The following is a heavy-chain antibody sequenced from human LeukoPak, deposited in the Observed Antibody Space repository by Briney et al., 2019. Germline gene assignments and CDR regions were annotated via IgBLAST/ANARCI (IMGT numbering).Heavy chain of an antibody. V-gene: IGHV4-34*01. Sequence: SETLSLTCGVYGESLSGQYWSWIRQPPGKGLEWIEGINHSGSTNYNPSLKSRVTMSVDTSKNQFSLKLSSVTAADTAVYYCARDRYYYDSSGYLFDYWGQGTLVTVSS. CDR2: INHSGST. CDR3: ARDRYYYDSSGYLFDY. CDR1: GESLSGQY. J-gene: IGHJ4*02. D-gene: IGHD3-22*01.